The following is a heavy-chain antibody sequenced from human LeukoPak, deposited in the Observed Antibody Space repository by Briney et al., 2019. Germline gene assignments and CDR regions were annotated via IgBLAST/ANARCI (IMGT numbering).Heavy chain of an antibody. CDR1: GYTFTTYD. D-gene: IGHD5-18*01. V-gene: IGHV1-8*01. CDR2: MNPNSSNT. CDR3: ARRNTAMVAGLDY. J-gene: IGHJ4*02. Sequence: ASVKVSCKASGYTFTTYDINWVRQATGQGLEWMGWMNPNSSNTGYAQKFQGRVTMTRNTSISTAFTELSGLRSEDTAVYFCARRNTAMVAGLDYWGQGSLVTVSS.